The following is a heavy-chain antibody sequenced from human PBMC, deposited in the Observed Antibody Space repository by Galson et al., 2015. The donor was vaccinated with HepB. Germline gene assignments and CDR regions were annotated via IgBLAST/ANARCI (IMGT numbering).Heavy chain of an antibody. CDR2: IKSRTDGGTT. CDR1: GFTFSNAW. CDR3: TTDLTGSGEIYYYYGMDV. Sequence: SLRLSCAASGFTFSNAWMSWVRQAPGKGLEWVGRIKSRTDGGTTDYAAPVKGRFTISRDDSKNTLYLQMNSLKTEDTAVYYCTTDLTGSGEIYYYYGMDVWGQGTTVTVSS. V-gene: IGHV3-15*01. D-gene: IGHD3-10*01. J-gene: IGHJ6*02.